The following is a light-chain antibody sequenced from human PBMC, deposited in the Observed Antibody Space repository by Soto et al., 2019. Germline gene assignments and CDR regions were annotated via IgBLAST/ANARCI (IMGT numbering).Light chain of an antibody. CDR3: QQYHNWPPRT. CDR2: GAS. V-gene: IGKV3-15*01. CDR1: QCVSSN. J-gene: IGKJ1*01. Sequence: EIVMTQSPATLSVSPGERVTLSCRASQCVSSNLAWYQQKPGQAPRLLIYGASTRATGIPARFSGGGSETEFTLTISSLQSEDFAVYYCQQYHNWPPRTFGQGTKVEIK.